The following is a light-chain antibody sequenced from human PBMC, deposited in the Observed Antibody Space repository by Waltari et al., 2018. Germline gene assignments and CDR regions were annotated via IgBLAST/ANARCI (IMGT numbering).Light chain of an antibody. CDR3: CSYAASSTWV. J-gene: IGLJ3*02. Sequence: QSALTQPASVSGSPGQSITIACTGTSRDVGNYNLVFWYQQHPGKAPKLMIYEVATRPSGVSNRFSGSKSGNTASLTISGLQAEDEADYYCCSYAASSTWVFGGGTKLTVL. V-gene: IGLV2-23*02. CDR2: EVA. CDR1: SRDVGNYNL.